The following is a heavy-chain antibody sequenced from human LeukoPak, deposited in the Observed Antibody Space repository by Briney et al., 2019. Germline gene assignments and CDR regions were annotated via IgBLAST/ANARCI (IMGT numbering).Heavy chain of an antibody. CDR3: ARAGGRFGYPFDY. D-gene: IGHD2-15*01. CDR2: ISAYNGNT. CDR1: GYTFTSYG. J-gene: IGHJ4*02. V-gene: IGHV1-18*01. Sequence: GASVKVSFKASGYTFTSYGISWVRQPQGQGLEWMGWISAYNGNTNYEQKLQGRVTMTTDTSTSTAYMYLRSLRSDATAVDYCARAGGRFGYPFDYWGQGTLATVSS.